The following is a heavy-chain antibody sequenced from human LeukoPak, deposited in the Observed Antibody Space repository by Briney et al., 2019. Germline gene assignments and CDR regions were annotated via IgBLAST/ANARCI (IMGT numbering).Heavy chain of an antibody. CDR2: ISGSGGGT. V-gene: IGHV3-23*01. CDR1: GFTFNSYA. CDR3: AKPNYYDSSGYPYSFDY. D-gene: IGHD3-22*01. Sequence: GGSLRLSCAAFGFTFNSYAMSWVRQAPGQGLEWVSAISGSGGGTHYADSVRGRFTISRDTSKNTLYLQMNSLRADDTAVYYCAKPNYYDSSGYPYSFDYWGQGTLVTVSS. J-gene: IGHJ4*02.